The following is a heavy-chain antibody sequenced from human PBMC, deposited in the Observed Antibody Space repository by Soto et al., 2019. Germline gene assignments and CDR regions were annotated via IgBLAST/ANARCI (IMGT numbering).Heavy chain of an antibody. Sequence: QVQLVQSGAEVKKPGSSVKVSCKASGGTFSSYAISWVRQAPGQGLEWLGGIIPIFGTANYAQKFQGRVTITADESTSTAYRELSSLRSEDTAVYYCAGGGDSSGWYDAVYYWGQGTLVTVSS. CDR1: GGTFSSYA. CDR2: IIPIFGTA. CDR3: AGGGDSSGWYDAVYY. V-gene: IGHV1-69*12. J-gene: IGHJ4*02. D-gene: IGHD6-19*01.